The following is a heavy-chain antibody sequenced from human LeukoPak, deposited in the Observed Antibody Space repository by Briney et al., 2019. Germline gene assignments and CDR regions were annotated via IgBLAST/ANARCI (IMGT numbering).Heavy chain of an antibody. CDR1: GFTFNIYG. V-gene: IGHV3-69-1*01. CDR3: ARVRWDSSGWPPRDYYYMDV. J-gene: IGHJ6*03. D-gene: IGHD6-19*01. Sequence: GGSLRLSCAASGFTFNIYGMSWVRQAPGKGLEWVSSVGGGNDIYYADSVKGRFTGSRDDAKNTLYLQMNSLRAEDTAVYYCARVRWDSSGWPPRDYYYMDVWGKGTTVTVSS. CDR2: VGGGNDI.